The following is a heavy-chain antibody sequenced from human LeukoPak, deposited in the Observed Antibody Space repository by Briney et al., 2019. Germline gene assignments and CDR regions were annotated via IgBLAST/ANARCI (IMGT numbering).Heavy chain of an antibody. Sequence: SETLSLTCTVSGYSISSGYYWGWIRQPPGKGLEWIGSIYHSGSTYYNLSLKSRVTISVDTSKNQFSLKLSSVTAADTAVYYCARGHRLLSGSYFYWGQGTLVTVSS. D-gene: IGHD1-26*01. CDR1: GYSISSGYY. V-gene: IGHV4-38-2*02. CDR3: ARGHRLLSGSYFY. J-gene: IGHJ4*02. CDR2: IYHSGST.